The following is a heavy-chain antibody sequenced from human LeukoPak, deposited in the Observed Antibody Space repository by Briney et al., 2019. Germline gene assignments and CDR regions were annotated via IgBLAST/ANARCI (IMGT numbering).Heavy chain of an antibody. V-gene: IGHV4-38-2*01. Sequence: SETLSLTCAVSGYSISSGYYGGWIRQPPGKGLEWIGSIYHSGSTYYNPSLKSRVTISVDTSKNQFSLKLSSVTAADTAVYYCARGGRGWYFYWGQGTLVTVSS. J-gene: IGHJ4*02. D-gene: IGHD6-19*01. CDR2: IYHSGST. CDR3: ARGGRGWYFY. CDR1: GYSISSGYY.